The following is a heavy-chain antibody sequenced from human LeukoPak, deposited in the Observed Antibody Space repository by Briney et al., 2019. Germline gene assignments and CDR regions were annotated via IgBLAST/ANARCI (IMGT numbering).Heavy chain of an antibody. V-gene: IGHV1-69*05. CDR3: ASDSSGYYTKAFDI. Sequence: GASVKVSCKASGGTFSSYAISWVRQAPGQGLEWMGGIIPIFGTANYAQKFQGRVTITTDESTSTAYMELSSLRSEDTAVYYCASDSSGYYTKAFDIWGQGTMVTVSS. CDR2: IIPIFGTA. D-gene: IGHD3-22*01. CDR1: GGTFSSYA. J-gene: IGHJ3*02.